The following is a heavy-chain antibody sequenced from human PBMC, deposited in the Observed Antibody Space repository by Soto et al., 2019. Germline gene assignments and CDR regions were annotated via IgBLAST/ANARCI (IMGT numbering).Heavy chain of an antibody. V-gene: IGHV4-4*02. CDR3: ARVRYSSTYNWFDP. J-gene: IGHJ5*02. Sequence: PSETLSLTCAVSSGSISSSNWWSWVRQPPGKGLEWIGEIYHSGSTNYNPSLKSRVTISVDKSKNQFSLKLSSVTAADTAVYYCARVRYSSTYNWFDPWGQGTLVTVSS. CDR2: IYHSGST. D-gene: IGHD6-13*01. CDR1: SGSISSSNW.